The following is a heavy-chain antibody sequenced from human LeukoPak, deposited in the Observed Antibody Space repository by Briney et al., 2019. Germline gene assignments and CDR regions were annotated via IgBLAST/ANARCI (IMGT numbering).Heavy chain of an antibody. CDR1: GTPVNTYY. J-gene: IGHJ3*02. V-gene: IGHV4-4*07. CDR2: IYTRGHT. CDR3: ARRRYCTATACYGGDAFDI. D-gene: IGHD2-2*01. Sequence: SETLSLTCTVSGTPVNTYYWSWIRQPAGRGLEWIGRIYTRGHTNYNPSLKSRVSMSVDTSKSQFSLRLSSVTAADTAVYYCARRRYCTATACYGGDAFDIWGQGTVVTVFS.